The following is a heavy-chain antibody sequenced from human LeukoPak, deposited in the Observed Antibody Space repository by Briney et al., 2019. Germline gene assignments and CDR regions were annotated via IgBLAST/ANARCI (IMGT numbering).Heavy chain of an antibody. CDR2: IIPIFGTA. CDR1: GGTFSSYA. D-gene: IGHD6-13*01. V-gene: IGHV1-69*05. Sequence: ASVKVSCKASGGTFSSYAISWVRQAPGQGLEWMGGIIPIFGTANYAQKFQGRVTITTDESTSTAYMELSSLRSEDTAVYYCVFVVAGDGTLKGLYFDYWGQGPLVTVFS. CDR3: VFVVAGDGTLKGLYFDY. J-gene: IGHJ4*02.